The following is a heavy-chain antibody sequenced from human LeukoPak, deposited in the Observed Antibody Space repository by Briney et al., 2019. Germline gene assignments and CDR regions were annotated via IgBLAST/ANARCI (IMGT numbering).Heavy chain of an antibody. CDR1: GFTFTNDW. Sequence: GGSLRLSCAASGFTFTNDWMSWVRQAPGKGLEWVGRSKSKTAGGAVDYPTPVIGRFTVSSDDSKNTVYLQMDSLKTEDTAVYHCVTDSTIRPIAHDRSDYWGFFDYWGRGTLVTVSS. CDR2: SKSKTAGGAV. J-gene: IGHJ4*02. D-gene: IGHD3-22*01. CDR3: VTDSTIRPIAHDRSDYWGFFDY. V-gene: IGHV3-15*01.